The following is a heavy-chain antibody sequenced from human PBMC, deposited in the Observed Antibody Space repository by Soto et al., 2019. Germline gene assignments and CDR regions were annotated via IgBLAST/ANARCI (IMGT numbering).Heavy chain of an antibody. CDR3: AREGSYYDSSGYYTQELDY. CDR1: GGTFSSYT. Sequence: QVQLVQSGAEVKKPGSSVKVSCKASGGTFSSYTISWVRQAPGQGLEWMGRIIPILGIANYAQKFQGRVTITADKSTSTAYMELSSLRSEETAVYYCAREGSYYDSSGYYTQELDYWGQGTLVTVSS. J-gene: IGHJ4*02. D-gene: IGHD3-22*01. CDR2: IIPILGIA. V-gene: IGHV1-69*08.